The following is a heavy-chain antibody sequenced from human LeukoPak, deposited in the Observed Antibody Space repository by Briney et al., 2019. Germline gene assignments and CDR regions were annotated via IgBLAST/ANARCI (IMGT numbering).Heavy chain of an antibody. D-gene: IGHD4-17*01. CDR3: AKTLHYGHYGKFDY. CDR2: ISGGGGAT. Sequence: GGSLRLSCSASGFTFKDYSMSWVRQAPGKGLEWVSRISGGGGATKYADSVTGRFTISRDNSKNTLSLQMNSLRAEDTAVYYCAKTLHYGHYGKFDYWGQGTLVTVSS. V-gene: IGHV3-23*01. CDR1: GFTFKDYS. J-gene: IGHJ4*02.